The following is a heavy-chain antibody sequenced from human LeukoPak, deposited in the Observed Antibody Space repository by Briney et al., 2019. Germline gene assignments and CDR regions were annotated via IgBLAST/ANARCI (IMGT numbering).Heavy chain of an antibody. CDR1: GGTFSSYA. V-gene: IGHV1-69*01. Sequence: SVKVSCKASGGTFSSYAISWVRQAPGQGLEWMGGIIPIFGTANYAQKFQGRVTTTADESTSTAYMELSSLRSEDTAVYYCARAVPLVMVYEEIIPLPYYYYYGMDVWGQGTTVTVSS. J-gene: IGHJ6*02. D-gene: IGHD2-8*01. CDR2: IIPIFGTA. CDR3: ARAVPLVMVYEEIIPLPYYYYYGMDV.